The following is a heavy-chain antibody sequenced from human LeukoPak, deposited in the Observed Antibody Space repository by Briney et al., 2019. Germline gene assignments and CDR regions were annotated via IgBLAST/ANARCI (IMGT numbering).Heavy chain of an antibody. Sequence: ASVKVSCKASGYTFTSYDINWVRQATGQGLEWMGWMNPNSGNTGYAQKFQGRATITRNTSISTAYMELSSLRSDDTAVYYCARGGGYCSSTSCYTGIIRGWFDPWGQGTLVTVSS. V-gene: IGHV1-8*03. J-gene: IGHJ5*02. CDR2: MNPNSGNT. CDR1: GYTFTSYD. CDR3: ARGGGYCSSTSCYTGIIRGWFDP. D-gene: IGHD2-2*02.